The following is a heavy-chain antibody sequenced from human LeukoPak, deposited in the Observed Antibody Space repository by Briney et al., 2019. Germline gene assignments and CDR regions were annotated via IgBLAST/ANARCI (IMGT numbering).Heavy chain of an antibody. Sequence: SETLSLTCTVSGYSISSGYYWGWIRQPPGKGLEWIGSIYHSGSTYYNPSLKSRVTISVDTSRNQFSLKLSSVTAAYTAVYYCAREGEIGWLRFRLPFDYWGQGTLVTVSS. V-gene: IGHV4-38-2*02. CDR2: IYHSGST. D-gene: IGHD5-12*01. J-gene: IGHJ4*02. CDR3: AREGEIGWLRFRLPFDY. CDR1: GYSISSGYY.